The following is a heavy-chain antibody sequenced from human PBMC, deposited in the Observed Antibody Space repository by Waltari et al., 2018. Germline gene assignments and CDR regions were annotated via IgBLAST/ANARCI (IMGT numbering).Heavy chain of an antibody. CDR3: ARTGGHCTGGVCYSYYYGMDV. V-gene: IGHV3-53*01. CDR2: IYRGGRT. Sequence: EVQLVESGGGLIQPGGSLRLSCAASGFTVSSNYMSWVRQAPGKGLEWVSVIYRGGRTSYADSWKGRFTNARDNSKNTLYLQMNSLRAEDTAVYYCARTGGHCTGGVCYSYYYGMDVWGQGTTVTVSS. D-gene: IGHD2-8*02. J-gene: IGHJ6*02. CDR1: GFTVSSNY.